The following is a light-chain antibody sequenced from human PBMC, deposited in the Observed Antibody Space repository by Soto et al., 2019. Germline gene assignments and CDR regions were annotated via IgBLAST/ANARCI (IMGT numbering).Light chain of an antibody. J-gene: IGLJ1*01. V-gene: IGLV2-14*01. CDR2: DVG. Sequence: QSALTQPASVSGSPGQSITIACTGTSSDIDGYNFVSWYQQHPGKAPKLLIYDVGNRPSGVSNRFSGSKSGNTASLTISGLQAEDEAHYYCNSYRTVSTYVFGTGTKLTVL. CDR3: NSYRTVSTYV. CDR1: SSDIDGYNF.